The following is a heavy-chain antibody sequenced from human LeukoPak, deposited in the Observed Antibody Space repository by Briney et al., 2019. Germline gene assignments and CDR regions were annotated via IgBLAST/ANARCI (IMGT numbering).Heavy chain of an antibody. D-gene: IGHD3-10*01. Sequence: KPSETLSLTCSVSGGSISSSNSYWGWIRQPPEKGPECLGSIFPSGSTYYNPSLKSRVSISLDTSKNQFSLKLSSVTAADTAVYYCARGLYGSGKDGIPDYWGQGTLVTVSS. J-gene: IGHJ4*02. CDR1: GGSISSSNSY. V-gene: IGHV4-39*07. CDR3: ARGLYGSGKDGIPDY. CDR2: IFPSGST.